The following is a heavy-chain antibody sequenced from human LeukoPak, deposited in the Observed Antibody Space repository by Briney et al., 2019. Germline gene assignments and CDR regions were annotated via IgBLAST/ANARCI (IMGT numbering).Heavy chain of an antibody. J-gene: IGHJ5*01. CDR2: INWNGDNP. Sequence: PGGPLRLSCEASGFTFEVYGMTGARQCPGGVLESVAEINWNGDNPVYENSLRGRFTISRNNARNSVYLEMNSLRVEDTAFYYCARRSLSGATTGYYYDSWGQGTLVTVSS. V-gene: IGHV3-20*04. CDR3: ARRSLSGATTGYYYDS. D-gene: IGHD1-26*01. CDR1: GFTFEVYG.